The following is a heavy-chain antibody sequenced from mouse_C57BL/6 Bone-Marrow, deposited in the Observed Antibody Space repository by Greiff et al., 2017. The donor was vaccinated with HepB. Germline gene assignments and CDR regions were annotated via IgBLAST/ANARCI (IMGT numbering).Heavy chain of an antibody. CDR3: ARKGAYYSTPSAMDY. CDR1: GYTFTSYW. CDR2: IYPSDSET. D-gene: IGHD2-12*01. V-gene: IGHV1-61*01. Sequence: QVQLQQPGAELVRPGSSVKLSCKASGYTFTSYWMDWVKQRPGQGLEWIGNIYPSDSETHYNQKFKDKATLTVDKSSSTAYMQLSSLTSEDSAVYYCARKGAYYSTPSAMDYWGQGTSVTVSS. J-gene: IGHJ4*01.